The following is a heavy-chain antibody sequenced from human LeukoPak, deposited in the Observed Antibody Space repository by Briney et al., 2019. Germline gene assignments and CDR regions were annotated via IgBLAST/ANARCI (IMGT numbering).Heavy chain of an antibody. CDR3: AKGHHGYYYYMDV. CDR2: IKQDGSEK. Sequence: PGGSLRLSCAASGFTFSSYWMSWVRQAPGKGLEWVANIKQDGSEKYYVDSVKGRFTISRDNAKNSLYLQMNSLRAEDTAVYYCAKGHHGYYYYMDVWGKGTTVTVSS. CDR1: GFTFSSYW. J-gene: IGHJ6*03. V-gene: IGHV3-7*03.